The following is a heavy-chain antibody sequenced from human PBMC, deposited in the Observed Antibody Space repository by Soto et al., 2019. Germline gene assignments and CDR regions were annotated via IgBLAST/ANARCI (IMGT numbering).Heavy chain of an antibody. CDR3: ARDIGTRIYYYDSSGPRDDAFDI. CDR1: GYAFTSYY. CDR2: INPSGGST. V-gene: IGHV1-46*01. D-gene: IGHD3-22*01. Sequence: AASVKVYWKAAGYAFTSYYMHWVRQAPGQGLEWMGIINPSGGSTSYAQKFQGRVTMTRDTSTSTVYMELSSLRSEDTAVYYCARDIGTRIYYYDSSGPRDDAFDIWGQGTMVT. J-gene: IGHJ3*02.